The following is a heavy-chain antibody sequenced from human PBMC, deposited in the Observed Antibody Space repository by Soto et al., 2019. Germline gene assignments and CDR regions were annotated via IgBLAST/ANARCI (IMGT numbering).Heavy chain of an antibody. Sequence: ASVKVCCKASGYTFTSYGISWVRQAPGQGLEWMGWISAYNGNTNYAQKLQGRVTMTTDTSTSTAYMELRSLRSDDTAVYYCARGKLQYYYDSSGYSEFDYWGQGTLVTVSS. CDR3: ARGKLQYYYDSSGYSEFDY. J-gene: IGHJ4*02. D-gene: IGHD3-22*01. V-gene: IGHV1-18*01. CDR2: ISAYNGNT. CDR1: GYTFTSYG.